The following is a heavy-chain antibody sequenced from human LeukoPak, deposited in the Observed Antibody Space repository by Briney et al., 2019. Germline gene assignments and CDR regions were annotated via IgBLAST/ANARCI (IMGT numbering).Heavy chain of an antibody. CDR2: IYSGDST. CDR3: ARDSTATTTGY. D-gene: IGHD4-17*01. Sequence: QPGGSLRLSCAASGFTVSSNYMTWVRQAPGKGLEWVSVIYSGDSTYYADSVKGRFTISRDSSKNTLYLQMNSLRAEDTAVYYCARDSTATTTGYWGQGALVTVSS. J-gene: IGHJ4*02. CDR1: GFTVSSNY. V-gene: IGHV3-53*01.